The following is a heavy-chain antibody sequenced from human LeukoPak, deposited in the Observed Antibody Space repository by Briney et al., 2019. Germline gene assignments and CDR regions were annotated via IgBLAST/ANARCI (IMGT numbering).Heavy chain of an antibody. CDR1: GFTFSNYR. J-gene: IGHJ5*02. Sequence: QPGGSLRLSCAASGFTFSNYRMHWVRQAPGKGLVWVSRINSDARSTSYADSVKGRFTISRDNAKNTLYLQMNSLRAEDTAVYYCARVETYYDFWSGYSSVWFDPWGQGTLVTVSS. V-gene: IGHV3-74*01. CDR3: ARVETYYDFWSGYSSVWFDP. CDR2: INSDARST. D-gene: IGHD3-3*01.